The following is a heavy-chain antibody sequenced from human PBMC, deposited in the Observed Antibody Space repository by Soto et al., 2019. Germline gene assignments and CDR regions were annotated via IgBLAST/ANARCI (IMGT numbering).Heavy chain of an antibody. V-gene: IGHV1-69*01. J-gene: IGHJ3*02. CDR1: GGPFSTYG. D-gene: IGHD4-17*01. CDR3: ARDGVDVSRTTVRHGALDI. Sequence: QVQLVQSGAEVKKPGSSVKVSCKASGGPFSTYGISWVRQAPGQGLEWMGGFIPVFTTAKYAQKFQGRVSITADESTDTAYMELSSLRSEDTAVYFCARDGVDVSRTTVRHGALDIWGQGTVVTVSS. CDR2: FIPVFTTA.